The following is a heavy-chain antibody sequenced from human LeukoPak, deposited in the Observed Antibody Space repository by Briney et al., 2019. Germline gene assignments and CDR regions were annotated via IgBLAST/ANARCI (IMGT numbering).Heavy chain of an antibody. J-gene: IGHJ5*02. CDR2: ISTYNGHT. D-gene: IGHD4-23*01. V-gene: IGHV1-18*04. CDR1: GYTFTIYG. Sequence: ASVKVSCKASGYTFTIYGISWVRQAPGQGLEWMGWISTYNGHTNYAQKLQGRVTMTTDTSTSTAYMELRSLRSDDTAVYYCARDHAAGWELPLNWFDPWGQGTLVTVSS. CDR3: ARDHAAGWELPLNWFDP.